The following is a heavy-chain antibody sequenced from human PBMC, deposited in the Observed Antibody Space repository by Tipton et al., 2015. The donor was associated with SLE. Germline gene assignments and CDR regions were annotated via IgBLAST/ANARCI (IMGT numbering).Heavy chain of an antibody. V-gene: IGHV4-59*12. J-gene: IGHJ6*02. CDR1: GGSISSYR. CDR2: VYYSGST. D-gene: IGHD1-26*01. Sequence: TLSLTCTVSGGSISSYRWSWIRQPPGKGLEWIGYVYYSGSTNYNPSLKSRVTMSIDTSKNQFSLKLRSVTAADTAVYYCARDIEGGGSRYFYGMDVWGQGTTVTVSS. CDR3: ARDIEGGGSRYFYGMDV.